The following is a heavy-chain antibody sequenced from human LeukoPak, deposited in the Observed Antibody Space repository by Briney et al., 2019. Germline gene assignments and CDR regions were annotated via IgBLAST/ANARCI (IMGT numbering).Heavy chain of an antibody. CDR3: ARPLYSSSIRFYYYMDV. CDR1: VYTFTIYD. V-gene: IGHV1-8*01. D-gene: IGHD6-6*01. CDR2: MNANSGKR. Sequence: ASVKVSFTSSVYTFTIYDINWVRQAAGQGRERMGWMNANSGKRGYTQKFQGRVTITRKTARRKDYKEVRRLRSEDTAVYYCARPLYSSSIRFYYYMDVWGKATTVTVSS. J-gene: IGHJ6*03.